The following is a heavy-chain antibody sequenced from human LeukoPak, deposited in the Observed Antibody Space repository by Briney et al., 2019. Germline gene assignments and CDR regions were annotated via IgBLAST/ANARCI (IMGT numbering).Heavy chain of an antibody. CDR1: GGSISSYY. D-gene: IGHD3-22*01. CDR3: ARAPPRYYYDSSGYYFDY. J-gene: IGHJ4*02. Sequence: PSETLSLTCTVSGGSISSYYWSWIRQPPGKGLEWIGYIYYSGSTNYNPSLKSRVTISVDTSKDQFSLKLSSVTAADTAVYYCARAPPRYYYDSSGYYFDYWGQGTLVTVSS. CDR2: IYYSGST. V-gene: IGHV4-59*12.